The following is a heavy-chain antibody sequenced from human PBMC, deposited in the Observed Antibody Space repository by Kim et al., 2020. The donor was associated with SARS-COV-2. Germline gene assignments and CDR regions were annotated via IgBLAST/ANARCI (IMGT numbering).Heavy chain of an antibody. D-gene: IGHD6-19*01. Sequence: GGSLRLSCAASGFTFSSYAMHWVRQAPGKGLEWVAVISYDGSNKYYADSVKGRFTISRDNSKNTLYLQMNSLRAEDTAVYYCAHLGYSSGWYREDWFDP. J-gene: IGHJ5*02. V-gene: IGHV3-30*04. CDR2: ISYDGSNK. CDR1: GFTFSSYA. CDR3: AHLGYSSGWYREDWFDP.